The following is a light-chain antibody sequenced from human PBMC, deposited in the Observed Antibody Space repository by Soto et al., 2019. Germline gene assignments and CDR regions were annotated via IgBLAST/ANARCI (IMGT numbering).Light chain of an antibody. Sequence: QSVLTQPPSASGTPGQRGTISCSGSSSNIGSNTVNWYQQLPGTAPKLLIYSNNHRPSGVPDRFSGSKSGTSASLAISGLQFEDEADYYCAAWDDGLNGFVVFGGGTKLTVL. CDR2: SNN. CDR3: AAWDDGLNGFVV. V-gene: IGLV1-44*01. J-gene: IGLJ2*01. CDR1: SSNIGSNT.